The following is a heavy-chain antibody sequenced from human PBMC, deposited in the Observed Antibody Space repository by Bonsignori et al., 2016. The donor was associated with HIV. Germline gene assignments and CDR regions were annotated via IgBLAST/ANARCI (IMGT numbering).Heavy chain of an antibody. CDR2: IYYSGST. J-gene: IGHJ5*02. Sequence: WIRQPPGKGLEWIGYIYYSGSTNYNPSLKSRVTISVDTSKNQFSLKLSSVTAADTAVYYCARGVLWFDPWGPGNPGHRLL. D-gene: IGHD3-10*01. V-gene: IGHV4-59*01. CDR3: ARGVLWFDP.